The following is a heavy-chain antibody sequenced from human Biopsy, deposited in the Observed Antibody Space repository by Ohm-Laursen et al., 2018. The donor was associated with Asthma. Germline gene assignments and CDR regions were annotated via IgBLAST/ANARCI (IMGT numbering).Heavy chain of an antibody. V-gene: IGHV1-69*13. Sequence: SVKVSCKASGYTFTNYATCWVRQAPGQGLEWMGGIIPIFGTANYAQKFQGRVTITADESTSTAYMELSSLSSEDTAVYYCARGYSGSDRIVYYYSGLEVWGQGTTVTVSS. J-gene: IGHJ6*02. CDR2: IIPIFGTA. CDR1: GYTFTNYA. D-gene: IGHD5-12*01. CDR3: ARGYSGSDRIVYYYSGLEV.